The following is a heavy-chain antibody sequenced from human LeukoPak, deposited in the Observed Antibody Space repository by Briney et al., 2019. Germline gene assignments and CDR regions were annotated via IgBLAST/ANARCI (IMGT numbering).Heavy chain of an antibody. CDR1: GFTFDDYG. J-gene: IGHJ4*02. CDR3: ARGFRNGPFDC. Sequence: LSGGSLRVSSEASGFTFDDYGMSWVRQPPGKGMEWVSGINRNGGSTDYADSVKGRFTISRDNAKNSHFLQMNSLRVEDTALYYCARGFRNGPFDCWGQGTPVTVSS. V-gene: IGHV3-20*04. CDR2: INRNGGST. D-gene: IGHD2-8*01.